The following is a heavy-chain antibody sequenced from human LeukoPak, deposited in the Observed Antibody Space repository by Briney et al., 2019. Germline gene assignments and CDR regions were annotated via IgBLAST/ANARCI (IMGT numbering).Heavy chain of an antibody. J-gene: IGHJ3*02. V-gene: IGHV4-59*08. D-gene: IGHD3-16*01. CDR3: ARGLVWRFLLDSRRDSFDI. CDR2: IYYSGST. Sequence: SETLSLTCTVSGGSISSYYWSWIRQPPGKGLEWIGYIYYSGSTNYNPSLKSRVTISVDTSKNRFSLKLSSVTAADTAVYYCARGLVWRFLLDSRRDSFDIWGQGTTITVSS. CDR1: GGSISSYY.